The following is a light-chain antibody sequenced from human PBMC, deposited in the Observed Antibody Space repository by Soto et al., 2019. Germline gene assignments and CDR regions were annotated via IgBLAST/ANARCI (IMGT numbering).Light chain of an antibody. J-gene: IGKJ4*01. Sequence: EIVTTQSPSTLSVSPGEGATLSCRASQSVSSNLAWYQQKPGQAPRLLIYAASTRATGIPARFRGSGSGTEFTLTITSLQSEDFAVYYCQQYNNWPPLTFGGGTRWISN. CDR3: QQYNNWPPLT. CDR1: QSVSSN. V-gene: IGKV3-15*01. CDR2: AAS.